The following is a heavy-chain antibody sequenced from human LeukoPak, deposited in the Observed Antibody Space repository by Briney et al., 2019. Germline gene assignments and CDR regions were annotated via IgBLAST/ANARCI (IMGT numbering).Heavy chain of an antibody. D-gene: IGHD3-22*01. J-gene: IGHJ4*02. CDR1: GFTFSNYY. CDR2: ISYGGNNQ. CDR3: ARAPDSSGYYYHFDY. V-gene: IGHV3-30*03. Sequence: GGSLRLSCAASGFTFSNYYMSWIRQAPGKGLEWVAIISYGGNNQYYADSVKGRFTISRDNSKNTVYLQMNSLRPEDTAVYYCARAPDSSGYYYHFDYWGQGTLVTVSS.